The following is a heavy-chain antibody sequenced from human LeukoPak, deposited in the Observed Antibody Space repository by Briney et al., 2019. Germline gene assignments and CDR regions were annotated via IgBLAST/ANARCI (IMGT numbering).Heavy chain of an antibody. J-gene: IGHJ4*02. D-gene: IGHD3-10*01. V-gene: IGHV3-7*01. CDR3: ARELAGHYYGSGSSFDY. CDR2: MKRDGSET. Sequence: GGSLRLSCAASGFTFSSYWMAWVRQAPGKGLEWVANMKRDGSETNYVDSVEGRFTISRDNAKNSLYLQMNSLRAEDTAVYYCARELAGHYYGSGSSFDYWGQGTLVTVSS. CDR1: GFTFSSYW.